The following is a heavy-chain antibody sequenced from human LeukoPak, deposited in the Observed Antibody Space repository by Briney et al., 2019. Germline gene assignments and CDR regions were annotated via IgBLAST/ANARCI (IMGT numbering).Heavy chain of an antibody. CDR3: ARGPVGYSSSSNLFDP. J-gene: IGHJ5*02. Sequence: ASVKVSCKASGYTFTGYYVHWVRQAPGQGLEWMGWINPNSGGTNYAQKFQGRVTMTRDTSISTAYMELSRLRSDDTAVYYCARGPVGYSSSSNLFDPWGQGTLVTVS. D-gene: IGHD6-6*01. V-gene: IGHV1-2*02. CDR1: GYTFTGYY. CDR2: INPNSGGT.